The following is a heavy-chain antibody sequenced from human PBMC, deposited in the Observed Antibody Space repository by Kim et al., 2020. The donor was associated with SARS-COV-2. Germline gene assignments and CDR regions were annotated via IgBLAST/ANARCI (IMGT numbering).Heavy chain of an antibody. CDR3: ARRYYDFWSGRFDP. Sequence: NPSLKSRVTISVDTSKNQFSLKLSSVTAADTAVYYCARRYYDFWSGRFDPWGQGTLVTVSS. D-gene: IGHD3-3*01. V-gene: IGHV4-30-2*05. J-gene: IGHJ5*02.